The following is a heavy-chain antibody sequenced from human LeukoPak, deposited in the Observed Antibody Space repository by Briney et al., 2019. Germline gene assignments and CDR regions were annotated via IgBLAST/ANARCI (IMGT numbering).Heavy chain of an antibody. CDR1: GFTFSSYW. CDR3: AGDLISGSGSLGY. CDR2: INTSGSPT. D-gene: IGHD3-10*01. V-gene: IGHV3-74*01. Sequence: GGSLRLSCAASGFTFSSYWMHWVRQAPGKGLVWVARINTSGSPTQYADSVTGRFTISRDNAKTTLYLQMNSLRDEDTAVYYCAGDLISGSGSLGYWGQGTLVTVSS. J-gene: IGHJ4*02.